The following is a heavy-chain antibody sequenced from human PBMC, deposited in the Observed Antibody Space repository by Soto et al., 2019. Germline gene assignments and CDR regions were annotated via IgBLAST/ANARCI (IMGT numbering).Heavy chain of an antibody. J-gene: IGHJ4*02. CDR2: IKSKTDGGTT. D-gene: IGHD3-3*01. CDR1: GFIFNNAW. Sequence: GGSLRLSCAASGFIFNNAWMNWVRQAPGKGLEWVGRIKSKTDGGTTDYAAPVKGRFTISRDDSKNTLYLQMNSLKTEDTAVYYCTTWGSPYYDFWSGYVSPNYWGQGTLVTVS. CDR3: TTWGSPYYDFWSGYVSPNY. V-gene: IGHV3-15*07.